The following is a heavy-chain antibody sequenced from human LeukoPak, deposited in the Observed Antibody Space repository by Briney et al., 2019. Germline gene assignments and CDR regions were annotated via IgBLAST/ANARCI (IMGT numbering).Heavy chain of an antibody. V-gene: IGHV1-2*04. J-gene: IGHJ3*02. CDR3: VRRGGPRWFGELLGAFDI. Sequence: ASVKVSCKASGYTFTGYYMHWVRQAPGQGLEWMGWINPNSGGTNYAQKFQGWVTMTRDTSISTAYMELSRLRSDDTAVYYCVRRGGPRWFGELLGAFDIWGQGTMVTVSS. CDR2: INPNSGGT. CDR1: GYTFTGYY. D-gene: IGHD3-10*01.